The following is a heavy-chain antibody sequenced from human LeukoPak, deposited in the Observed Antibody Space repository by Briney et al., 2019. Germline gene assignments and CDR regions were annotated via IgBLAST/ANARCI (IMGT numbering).Heavy chain of an antibody. CDR1: GFTFSSYA. V-gene: IGHV3-30*04. D-gene: IGHD2-15*01. CDR2: ISSDGSNK. J-gene: IGHJ4*02. CDR3: EGSGGY. Sequence: GGSLRLSCAASGFTFSSYAMHWVRQAPGKGLEWIGVISSDGSNKYYADSVKGRFTISRDNSNNTMYLQMNSLRAVDTAVYYCEGSGGYWGQGTLVTVSS.